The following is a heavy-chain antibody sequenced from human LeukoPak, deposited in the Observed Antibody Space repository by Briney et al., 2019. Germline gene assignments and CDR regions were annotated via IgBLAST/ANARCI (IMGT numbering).Heavy chain of an antibody. CDR1: GGSISRNY. D-gene: IGHD6-13*01. CDR3: ARGRCFGYSSSWYGYYFDY. CDR2: IYYSGST. J-gene: IGHJ4*02. Sequence: PSETLSLTCSVSGGSISRNYWSWIRQPPGKGLEWIGYIYYSGSTNYNPSLKSRVTISVDTSKNQFSLKLSSVTAADTAVYYCARGRCFGYSSSWYGYYFDYWGQGTLVTVSS. V-gene: IGHV4-59*12.